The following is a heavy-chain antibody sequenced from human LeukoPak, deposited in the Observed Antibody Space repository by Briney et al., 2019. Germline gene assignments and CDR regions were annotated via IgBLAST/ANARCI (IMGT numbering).Heavy chain of an antibody. V-gene: IGHV4-34*01. CDR1: GGSFSGYY. D-gene: IGHD6-19*01. J-gene: IGHJ6*04. CDR2: INHSGST. Sequence: SETLSLTCAVYGGSFSGYYWSWIRQPPGKGLEWIGEINHSGSTNCNPSLKSRVTISVDTSKNQFSLKLSSVTAADTAVYYCARVDSSGWYLDYYYGMDVWGKGTTVTVSS. CDR3: ARVDSSGWYLDYYYGMDV.